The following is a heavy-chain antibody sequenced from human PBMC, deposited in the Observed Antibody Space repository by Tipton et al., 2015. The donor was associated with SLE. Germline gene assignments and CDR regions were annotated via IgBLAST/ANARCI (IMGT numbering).Heavy chain of an antibody. CDR2: IHNSANT. V-gene: IGHV4-59*08. CDR1: GGSISGFY. CDR3: ARHSGGTEWYVY. Sequence: TLSLTCTVSGGSISGFYCSWIRQSPGKGLEWSGYIHNSANTKYNPSLGSRVAISVDTSKNQFSLKLNSVTAADTAVYYCARHSGGTEWYVYWGQGIRVTVSS. J-gene: IGHJ4*02. D-gene: IGHD3-3*01.